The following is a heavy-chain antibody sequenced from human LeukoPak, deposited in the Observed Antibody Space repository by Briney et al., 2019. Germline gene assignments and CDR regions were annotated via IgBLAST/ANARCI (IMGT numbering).Heavy chain of an antibody. J-gene: IGHJ4*02. Sequence: GGSLRLSCAASGFTVNSNYMSWVRQAPGKGLEWVSVIYSGGSTYYADSVKGRFTISRDNSKNTLYLQMNSLRAEDTAVYYCAREAPSGYDYLDYWGQGTLVTVSS. CDR3: AREAPSGYDYLDY. CDR1: GFTVNSNY. V-gene: IGHV3-53*01. CDR2: IYSGGST. D-gene: IGHD5-12*01.